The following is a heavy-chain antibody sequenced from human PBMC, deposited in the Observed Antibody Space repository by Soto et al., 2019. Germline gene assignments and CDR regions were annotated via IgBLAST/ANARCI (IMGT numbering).Heavy chain of an antibody. Sequence: EVQLVESGGGLVQPGRSLRLSCAASGFTFDDYAMHWVRQAPGKGLEWVAGISWNSGSIDYADSVKGRFIISRDNAKNSLYLQMNSLRAEDTALYYCAKDRTAAAGTPIFDYWGQGTLSPSPQ. CDR1: GFTFDDYA. CDR2: ISWNSGSI. J-gene: IGHJ4*02. CDR3: AKDRTAAAGTPIFDY. V-gene: IGHV3-9*01. D-gene: IGHD6-13*01.